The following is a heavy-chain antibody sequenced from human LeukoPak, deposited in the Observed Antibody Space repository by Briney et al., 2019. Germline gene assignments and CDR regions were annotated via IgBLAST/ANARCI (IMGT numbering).Heavy chain of an antibody. CDR2: IYSGGST. CDR1: GFTVSSNY. V-gene: IGHV3-53*01. J-gene: IGHJ4*02. CDR3: ARDLTGCLDY. D-gene: IGHD6-19*01. Sequence: PGGSLRLSCAASGFTVSSNYMSWVRQAPGKGLEWVSVIYSGGSTDYADSVKGRFTIPRDNSKNTLFLQMNSLRAEDTAVYYCARDLTGCLDYWGQGTLVTVSS.